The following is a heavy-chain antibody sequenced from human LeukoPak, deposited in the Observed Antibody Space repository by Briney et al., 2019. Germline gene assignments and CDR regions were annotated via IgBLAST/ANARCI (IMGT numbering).Heavy chain of an antibody. CDR1: GYTFTGYY. D-gene: IGHD6-19*01. Sequence: ASVKVSCKASGYTFTGYYIHWVRQAPGQGLEWMGWINPNSGDTNYAQKFQDRVTLTRDTSISTAYMELSRLRSDDTAVYYCATTGGSGWSDAFDFWGQGTKVTVSS. V-gene: IGHV1-2*02. CDR3: ATTGGSGWSDAFDF. J-gene: IGHJ3*01. CDR2: INPNSGDT.